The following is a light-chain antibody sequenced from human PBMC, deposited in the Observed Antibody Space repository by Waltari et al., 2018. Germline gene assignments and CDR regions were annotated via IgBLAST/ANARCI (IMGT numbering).Light chain of an antibody. CDR2: EGT. CDR1: SSDVGSSNR. J-gene: IGLJ1*01. CDR3: CAHAGGGTHYA. Sequence: QSALTQPASVSGSPGQSITISCTGTSSDVGSSNRVSWYQQHPGKGPKILIYEGTQRLSGVADRCCGSKAGNTAYLRLSGLQPEDEADYYWCAHAGGGTHYAFGTGTKVTVL. V-gene: IGLV2-23*01.